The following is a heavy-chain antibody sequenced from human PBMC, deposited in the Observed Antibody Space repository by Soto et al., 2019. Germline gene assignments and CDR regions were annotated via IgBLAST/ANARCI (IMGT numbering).Heavy chain of an antibody. CDR3: VRDAHNVPTGQHMIHGVY. J-gene: IGHJ4*02. D-gene: IGHD2-21*01. Sequence: DVQLVESGGGLVQPGGSLRLSCSASGFTFSSYSMNWVRHTPGKGLEWLAYISSRSSPTYYADSVKGRFTISRDNAKNLXXLLMIMLRAENTAVYDCVRDAHNVPTGQHMIHGVYWGQGTLVRVS. V-gene: IGHV3-48*04. CDR1: GFTFSSYS. CDR2: ISSRSSPT.